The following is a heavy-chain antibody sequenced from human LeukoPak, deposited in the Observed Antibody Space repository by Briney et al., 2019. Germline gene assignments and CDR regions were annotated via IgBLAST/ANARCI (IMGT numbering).Heavy chain of an antibody. Sequence: SETLSLTCTVSGGSISSSSYYWGRLRQPPGKGLEWIVCIYYSGSTNYNPSLKSRVTISVDTSKNQFSLKLSSVTAADTAVYYCARVSPLDYGFWSGYVDYWGQGTLVTVSS. CDR3: ARVSPLDYGFWSGYVDY. D-gene: IGHD3-3*01. J-gene: IGHJ4*02. CDR2: IYYSGST. V-gene: IGHV4-39*07. CDR1: GGSISSSSYY.